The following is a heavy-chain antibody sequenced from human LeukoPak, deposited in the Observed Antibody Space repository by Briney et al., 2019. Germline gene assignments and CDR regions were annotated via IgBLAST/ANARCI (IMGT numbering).Heavy chain of an antibody. J-gene: IGHJ6*02. Sequence: SGGSLRLSCAASGFSFSSYGMHWVRQAPGKGLEWVAVIWYDGSNKYHADSVKGRFTISRDNSKNTLYLQMNSLRAEDTAVYYCARLGYCSSSSCYGGHGMDVWGQGTTVSVSS. V-gene: IGHV3-33*01. CDR3: ARLGYCSSSSCYGGHGMDV. CDR2: IWYDGSNK. CDR1: GFSFSSYG. D-gene: IGHD2-2*01.